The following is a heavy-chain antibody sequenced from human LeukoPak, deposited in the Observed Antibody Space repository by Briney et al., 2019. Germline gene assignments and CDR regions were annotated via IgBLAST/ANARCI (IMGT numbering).Heavy chain of an antibody. J-gene: IGHJ5*02. V-gene: IGHV3-11*04. D-gene: IGHD3-9*01. Sequence: GGSLRLSCAASGFTFSDYYMSWIRQAPGKGLEWVSYISSSGSTIYYADSVKGRFTISRDNAKNSLYLQMNSLRAEDTAVYYCARSKYYDILTGYWNNWFDPWGQGTLVTVSS. CDR1: GFTFSDYY. CDR3: ARSKYYDILTGYWNNWFDP. CDR2: ISSSGSTI.